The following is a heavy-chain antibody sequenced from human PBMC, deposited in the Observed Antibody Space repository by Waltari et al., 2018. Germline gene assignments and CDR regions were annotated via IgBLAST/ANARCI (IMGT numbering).Heavy chain of an antibody. V-gene: IGHV4-34*01. CDR1: GGSFSGYS. Sequence: QVQLQQWGAGLLKPSETLSLTCAVYGGSFSGYSWSWIRQPPGKGLEWIGEINHSGSTNYNPSLKSRVTISVDTSKNQFSLKLSSVTAADTAVYYCARAAPLKFDYWGQGTLVTVSS. CDR3: ARAAPLKFDY. J-gene: IGHJ4*02. CDR2: INHSGST.